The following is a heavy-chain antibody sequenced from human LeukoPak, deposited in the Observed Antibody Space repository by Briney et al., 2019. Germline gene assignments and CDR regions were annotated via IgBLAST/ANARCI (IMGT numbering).Heavy chain of an antibody. CDR1: GFTFSSYG. CDR2: ISYDGSNK. CDR3: AKDRNSGWLNLYYFDY. J-gene: IGHJ4*02. D-gene: IGHD6-19*01. V-gene: IGHV3-30*18. Sequence: GGSPRLSCAASGFTFSSYGMHWVRQAPGKGLEWVAVISYDGSNKYYADSVKGRFTISRDNSKNTLYLQMNSLRAEDTAVYYCAKDRNSGWLNLYYFDYWGQGTLVTVSS.